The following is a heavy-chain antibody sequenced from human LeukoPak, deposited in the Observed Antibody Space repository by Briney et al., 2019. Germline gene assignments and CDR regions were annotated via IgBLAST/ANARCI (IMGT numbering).Heavy chain of an antibody. V-gene: IGHV3-7*03. CDR2: IKQEGSEK. CDR1: GFTFSSYW. CDR3: TMGGSWYVY. J-gene: IGHJ4*02. Sequence: PGGSLRLSCAASGFTFSSYWMSWVRQAPGKGLEWVANIKQEGSEKYYVDSVKGRFTISRDNAKNSLYLQMNSLRAEDTAVYSCTMGGSWYVYWGQGTLVTVSS. D-gene: IGHD6-13*01.